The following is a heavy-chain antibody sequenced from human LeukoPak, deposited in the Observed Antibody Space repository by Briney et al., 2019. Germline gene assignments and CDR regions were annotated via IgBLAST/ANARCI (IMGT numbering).Heavy chain of an antibody. D-gene: IGHD6-13*01. J-gene: IGHJ5*02. V-gene: IGHV4-30-4*07. Sequence: PSQTLSLTCAVSGGSISSGGYSWSWIRQPPGKGLEWIGYIYYSGSTYYNPSLKSRVTISVDTSKNQFSLKLSSVTAADTAVYYCARRDSSSWYRPRNWFDPWGQGTLVTVSS. CDR1: GGSISSGGYS. CDR2: IYYSGST. CDR3: ARRDSSSWYRPRNWFDP.